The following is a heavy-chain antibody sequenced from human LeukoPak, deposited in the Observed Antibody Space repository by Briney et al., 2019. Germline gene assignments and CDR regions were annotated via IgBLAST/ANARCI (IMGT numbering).Heavy chain of an antibody. Sequence: GGSLRLSCAASGSTFSDYYMNWIRQAPGKGLEWVSYISSSGSTIYYADSVKGRFTISRDNAKNTLYLQMNSLRAEDTAVYYCARVITVYNDYEEVAEYFQHWGQGTLVIVSS. CDR2: ISSSGSTI. J-gene: IGHJ1*01. D-gene: IGHD4-17*01. CDR1: GSTFSDYY. V-gene: IGHV3-11*04. CDR3: ARVITVYNDYEEVAEYFQH.